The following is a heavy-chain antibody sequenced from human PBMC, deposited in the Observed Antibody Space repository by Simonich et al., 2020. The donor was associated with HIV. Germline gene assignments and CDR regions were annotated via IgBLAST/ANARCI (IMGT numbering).Heavy chain of an antibody. CDR3: ATWEVKDDVLTGFSYWFFDL. V-gene: IGHV1-24*01. J-gene: IGHJ2*01. D-gene: IGHD3-9*01. CDR2: FDPEVGET. CDR1: GHSLPDLS. Sequence: QVQLFQSGAEVKKPGASVKVSCKVSGHSLPDLSMHWVRQTPGKRLEWMGGFDPEVGETIYAQKFQDRVTMTEDTSTDTAYMELSSLRFEDTALYYCATWEVKDDVLTGFSYWFFDLWGRGTLVTVSS.